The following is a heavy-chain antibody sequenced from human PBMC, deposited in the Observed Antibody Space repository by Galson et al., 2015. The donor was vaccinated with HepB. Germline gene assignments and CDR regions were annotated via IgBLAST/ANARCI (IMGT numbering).Heavy chain of an antibody. CDR1: GYTFTGYY. V-gene: IGHV1-2*04. CDR3: ARMGGIVVVPAAIPDGVGMDV. J-gene: IGHJ6*02. Sequence: SVKVSCKASGYTFTGYYMHWVRQAPGQGLEWMGWINPNSGGTNYAQKFQGWVTMTRDTSISTAYMELSRLRSDDTAVYYCARMGGIVVVPAAIPDGVGMDVWGQGTTVTVSS. CDR2: INPNSGGT. D-gene: IGHD2-2*02.